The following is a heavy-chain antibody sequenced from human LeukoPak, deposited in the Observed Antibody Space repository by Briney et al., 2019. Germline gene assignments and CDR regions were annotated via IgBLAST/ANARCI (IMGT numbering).Heavy chain of an antibody. CDR1: GFTFSSYG. Sequence: PGRSLRLSCAASGFTFSSYGMHWVRQAPGKGLQWVAVIWYDGSNKYYADSVKGRFTISRDNSKNTLYLQMNSLRAEDTAVYYCAKSLGRPVGGAFDIWGQGTIVTVSS. V-gene: IGHV3-33*06. D-gene: IGHD3-16*01. CDR3: AKSLGRPVGGAFDI. J-gene: IGHJ3*02. CDR2: IWYDGSNK.